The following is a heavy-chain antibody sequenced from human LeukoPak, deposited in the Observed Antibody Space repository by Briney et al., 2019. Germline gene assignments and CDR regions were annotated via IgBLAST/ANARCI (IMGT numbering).Heavy chain of an antibody. J-gene: IGHJ4*02. D-gene: IGHD5-12*01. V-gene: IGHV1-69*13. CDR1: GGTFSSYA. CDR3: ARVAIGYSRYSKGAFDY. Sequence: ASVKVSCKASGGTFSSYAISWVRQAPGQGPEWMGGIIPIFGTANYAQKFQGRVTITADESTSTAYMELSSLRSEDTAVYYCARVAIGYSRYSKGAFDYWGQGTLVTVSS. CDR2: IIPIFGTA.